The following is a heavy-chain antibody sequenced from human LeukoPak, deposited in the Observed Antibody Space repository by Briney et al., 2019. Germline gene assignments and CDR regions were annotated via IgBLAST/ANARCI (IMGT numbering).Heavy chain of an antibody. D-gene: IGHD3-9*01. Sequence: KPSETLSLTCAVYGGSFSGYYWSWIRQPPGKGLEWIGEINHSGSTNYNPSLKSRVTISVDTSKNQFSLKLSSVTAADTAVYYCARGSAVLRYFDWLFHHNWFDPWGQGTLVTVSS. CDR1: GGSFSGYY. J-gene: IGHJ5*02. CDR3: ARGSAVLRYFDWLFHHNWFDP. CDR2: INHSGST. V-gene: IGHV4-34*01.